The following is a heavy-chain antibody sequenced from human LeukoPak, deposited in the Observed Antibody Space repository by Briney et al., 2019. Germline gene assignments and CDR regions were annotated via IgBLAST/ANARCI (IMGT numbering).Heavy chain of an antibody. CDR3: ATDFYDST. D-gene: IGHD3-22*01. CDR2: IRSNSDGGTI. J-gene: IGHJ5*02. Sequence: GGSLRLSCATSGFTFSNAWMNWVRQAPGKGLEWVGRIRSNSDGGTIDYAAPVKGRFTLSRDDSKTTLCLQMNSLQTEDTAVYYCATDFYDSTWGQGTLVTVSS. CDR1: GFTFSNAW. V-gene: IGHV3-15*07.